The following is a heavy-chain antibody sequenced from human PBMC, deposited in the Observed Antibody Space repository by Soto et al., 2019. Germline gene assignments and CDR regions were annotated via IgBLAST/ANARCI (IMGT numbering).Heavy chain of an antibody. V-gene: IGHV3-23*01. CDR3: ARDSSAWPNYFDS. CDR1: SISTHA. CDR2: FSGRSGDT. J-gene: IGHJ4*02. Sequence: SISTHALTWVRQAPGKGLEWVSSFSGRSGDTYYAASVKGRFTISGDSSKNTVILQMNNLRADDTALYYCARDSSAWPNYFDSWGQGIQVTVSS. D-gene: IGHD6-19*01.